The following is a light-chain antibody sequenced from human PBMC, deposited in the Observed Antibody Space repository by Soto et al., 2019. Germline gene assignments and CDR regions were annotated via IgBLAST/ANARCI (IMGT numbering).Light chain of an antibody. CDR2: GAS. CDR3: QQYNNWPPWT. J-gene: IGKJ1*01. Sequence: IVMTQSPATVSVSPWERATLSCRASQSVSSNLAWYQQKPGQAPRLLIYGASTRATGIPARFSGSGSGTEFTLTISSLQSEDFAVYYCQQYNNWPPWTFGQGTKVDIK. CDR1: QSVSSN. V-gene: IGKV3-15*01.